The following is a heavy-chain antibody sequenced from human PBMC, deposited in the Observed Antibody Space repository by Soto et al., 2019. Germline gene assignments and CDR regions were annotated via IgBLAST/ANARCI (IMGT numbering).Heavy chain of an antibody. J-gene: IGHJ6*02. CDR3: AYGSGSYYPIYYYYGMDV. D-gene: IGHD3-10*01. Sequence: PGGSLRLSCAASGFTVSSNYMSWVRQAPGKGLEWVSVIYSGGSTYYADSVKGRFTISRDNSKNTLYLQMNSLRAEDTAVYYCAYGSGSYYPIYYYYGMDVWGQGTTVTVSS. V-gene: IGHV3-66*01. CDR2: IYSGGST. CDR1: GFTVSSNY.